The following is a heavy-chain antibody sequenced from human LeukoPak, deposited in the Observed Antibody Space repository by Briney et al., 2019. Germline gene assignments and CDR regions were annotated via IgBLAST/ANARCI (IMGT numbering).Heavy chain of an antibody. V-gene: IGHV4-39*01. D-gene: IGHD2-8*01. CDR3: ARLNGVMDYFDY. J-gene: IGHJ4*02. CDR1: GHSMSSSSYY. Sequence: PSETLSLTRTVSGHSMSSSSYYWGWIRQPPGKGLGWIGNIYYSGSAHYNPSLKSRVTISVDMSKNQFSLRLSSVTTADTAEFYCARLNGVMDYFDYWGQGTLVTVSS. CDR2: IYYSGSA.